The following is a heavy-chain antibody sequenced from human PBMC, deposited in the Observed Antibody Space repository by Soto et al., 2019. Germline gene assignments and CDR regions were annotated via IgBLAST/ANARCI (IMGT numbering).Heavy chain of an antibody. Sequence: ASVKVSCKASGYTFSDYYIHWVRQAPGQGLEWMGWINPDSGGTKYAPKFQGGVTMTRDTSITTAYMELSRLRSGDTAVYYCAREPATAKPEGVDFWGQGTLVTVSS. V-gene: IGHV1-2*02. D-gene: IGHD1-1*01. CDR2: INPDSGGT. CDR3: AREPATAKPEGVDF. J-gene: IGHJ4*02. CDR1: GYTFSDYY.